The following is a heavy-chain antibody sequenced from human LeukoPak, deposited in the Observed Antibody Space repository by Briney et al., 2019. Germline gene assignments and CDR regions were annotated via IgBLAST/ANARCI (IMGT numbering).Heavy chain of an antibody. CDR2: IIPIFGTA. CDR1: GGTFSSYA. CDR3: ARDHGSGSYYLNWFDP. Sequence: SVKVSCKASGGTFSSYAISWVRQAPGQGLEWMGGIIPIFGTANYAQKFQGGVTITADESTSTAYMELSSLRSEDTAVYYCARDHGSGSYYLNWFDPWGQGTLVTVSS. J-gene: IGHJ5*02. V-gene: IGHV1-69*13. D-gene: IGHD3-10*01.